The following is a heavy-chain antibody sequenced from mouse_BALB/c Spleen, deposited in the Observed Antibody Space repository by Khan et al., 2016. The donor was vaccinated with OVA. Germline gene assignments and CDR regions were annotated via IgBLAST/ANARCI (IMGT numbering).Heavy chain of an antibody. Sequence: QVQLKESGPGLVAPSQSLSITCTVSGFSLTTYGVHWVRQSPGKGLEWLGVIWGGGSTNYNSALMSRLSISKDNSKSQVFLKMNSLQTDATVKYXCARDPHAKYYFDYWVQGTTVTVSS. CDR3: ARDPHAKYYFDY. D-gene: IGHD6-1*01. J-gene: IGHJ2*01. V-gene: IGHV2-9*02. CDR2: IWGGGST. CDR1: GFSLTTYG.